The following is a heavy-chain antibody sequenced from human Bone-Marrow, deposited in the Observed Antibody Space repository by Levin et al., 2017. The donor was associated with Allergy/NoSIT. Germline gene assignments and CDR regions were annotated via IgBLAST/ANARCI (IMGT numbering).Heavy chain of an antibody. V-gene: IGHV4-38-2*02. Sequence: PSETLSLTCAVSGYSINSGYFWGWIRQPPGKGLEWIGSWYHSGNTPYNPSLKSRVTISVDTSRNHFSLRLSSVTAADTAVYYCAREAYCSNTGCDNWFDPWGQGILVTVSS. CDR3: AREAYCSNTGCDNWFDP. CDR1: GYSINSGYF. CDR2: WYHSGNT. J-gene: IGHJ5*02. D-gene: IGHD2-2*01.